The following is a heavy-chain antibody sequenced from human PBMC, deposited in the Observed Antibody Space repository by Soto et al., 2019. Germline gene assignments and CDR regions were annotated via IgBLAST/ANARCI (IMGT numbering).Heavy chain of an antibody. CDR2: IYYSEST. J-gene: IGHJ6*02. CDR3: ARDRGHAGFWSGYYPYYYYGMDV. Sequence: SETLSLTCTVSGGSISSYYWSWIRQPPGKGLEWIGYIYYSESTNYNPSLKSRVTISVDTSKNQFSLKLSSVTAADTAVYYCARDRGHAGFWSGYYPYYYYGMDVWGQGTTVTVSS. V-gene: IGHV4-59*01. CDR1: GGSISSYY. D-gene: IGHD3-3*01.